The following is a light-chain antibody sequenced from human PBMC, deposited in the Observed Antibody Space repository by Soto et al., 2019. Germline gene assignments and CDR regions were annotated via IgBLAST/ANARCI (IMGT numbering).Light chain of an antibody. CDR1: SSDVSGYNY. V-gene: IGLV2-14*01. Sequence: QSVLTQPASVSGSPGQSITISCTGTSSDVSGYNYVSWYQQHPGKAPKLMIYEVSNRPSGVSNRFSGSNSGNTASLTISGLQAVDEADYYCSSYTSCSTLVFGGGTKLTVL. CDR3: SSYTSCSTLV. J-gene: IGLJ2*01. CDR2: EVS.